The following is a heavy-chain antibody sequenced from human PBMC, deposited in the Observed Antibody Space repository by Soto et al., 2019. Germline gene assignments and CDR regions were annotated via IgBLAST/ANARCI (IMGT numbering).Heavy chain of an antibody. CDR2: ISYDGSNK. J-gene: IGHJ6*02. D-gene: IGHD3-22*01. CDR3: AKDHQRFTMIVGLYGMDV. Sequence: SGGSLRLSCAASGFTFSSYGMHWVRQAPGKGLEWVAVISYDGSNKYYADSVKGRFTISRDNSKNTLYLQMNSLRAEDTAVYYCAKDHQRFTMIVGLYGMDVWGQGTTVTVSS. CDR1: GFTFSSYG. V-gene: IGHV3-30*18.